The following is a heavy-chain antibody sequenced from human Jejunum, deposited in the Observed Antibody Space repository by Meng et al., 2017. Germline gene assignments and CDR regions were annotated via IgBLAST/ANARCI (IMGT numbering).Heavy chain of an antibody. CDR3: ARDHGVSGTNKWYFDL. Sequence: GESLKISCAASEFTFSNYWMSWVRLAPGKGLEWVADIKEDGSKMLYVASVKGRFTISRDNAKNSLYLHMNSLRAEDTAVYYCARDHGVSGTNKWYFDLWGRGTLVTAPQ. J-gene: IGHJ2*01. V-gene: IGHV3-7*01. CDR1: EFTFSNYW. CDR2: IKEDGSKM. D-gene: IGHD1-7*01.